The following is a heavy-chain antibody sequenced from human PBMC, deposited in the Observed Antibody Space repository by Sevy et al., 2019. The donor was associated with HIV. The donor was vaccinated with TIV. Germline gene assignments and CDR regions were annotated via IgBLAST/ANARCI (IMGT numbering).Heavy chain of an antibody. CDR2: INVYNGNT. CDR3: ARTTYSSTTSCYNGYPDY. Sequence: ASVKVSCKASGYNFNNYGVSWVRQAPGQGLEWLGWINVYNGNTNYAQKVQGRATMTTDTSTNTAYMELRNLRSDDTAVYYCARTTYSSTTSCYNGYPDYWGQGTLVTVSS. D-gene: IGHD2-2*02. V-gene: IGHV1-18*01. J-gene: IGHJ4*02. CDR1: GYNFNNYG.